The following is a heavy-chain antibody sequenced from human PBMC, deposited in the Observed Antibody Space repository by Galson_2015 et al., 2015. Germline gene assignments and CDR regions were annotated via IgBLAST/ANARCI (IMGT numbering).Heavy chain of an antibody. D-gene: IGHD4-17*01. CDR3: ARVPDYGDFRDAYNI. Sequence: SVKVSCKASGGPFSSYAISWVRQGPGQGLEWMGGIIPIFGTVNHAQKFQGRVTITADESTSTAYMELSSLRSEDTAVYYCARVPDYGDFRDAYNIWGQGTMVTVSS. V-gene: IGHV1-69*13. CDR2: IIPIFGTV. J-gene: IGHJ3*02. CDR1: GGPFSSYA.